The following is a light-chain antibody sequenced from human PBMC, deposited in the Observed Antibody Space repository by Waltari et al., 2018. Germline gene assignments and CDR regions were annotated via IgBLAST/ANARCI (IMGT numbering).Light chain of an antibody. V-gene: IGLV2-14*01. CDR1: SRAAGGYNY. CDR3: CSFTSRSTWV. J-gene: IGLJ3*02. Sequence: QSALTQPASVSGSPGQSITTSCTGTSRAAGGYNYVSWYPQHPGKVPKLLIFDVSNRPSGVSNRFSGSKSGNTASLTISGLQAEDESDYYCCSFTSRSTWVFGGGTKLTVL. CDR2: DVS.